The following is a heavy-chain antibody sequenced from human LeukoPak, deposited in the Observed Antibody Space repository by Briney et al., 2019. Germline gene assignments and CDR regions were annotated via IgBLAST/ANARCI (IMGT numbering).Heavy chain of an antibody. V-gene: IGHV4-39*07. CDR1: GGSISSSSYY. CDR3: ARKDTAIYFDY. CDR2: IYYSGST. J-gene: IGHJ4*02. D-gene: IGHD5-18*01. Sequence: NPSESVSLTCTVSGGSISSSSYYWGWIRQPPGKGLEWIGSIYYSGSTYYNPSLKSRVTISVDTSKNQFSLKLSSVTAADTAVYYCARKDTAIYFDYWGQETLVAVSS.